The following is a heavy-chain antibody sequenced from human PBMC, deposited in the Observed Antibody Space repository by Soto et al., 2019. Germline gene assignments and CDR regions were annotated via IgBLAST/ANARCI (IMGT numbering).Heavy chain of an antibody. CDR1: GYTFTGYY. CDR2: INPNSGGT. Sequence: GASVKVSCKASGYTFTGYYMHWVRQAPGQGLEWKGWINPNSGGTNYAQKYQGWVTMTRDTSISTANMELSRLRSDDTAVYYCARSEVLWFGESRADYYYYGMDVWGQGTTVTVSS. D-gene: IGHD3-10*01. CDR3: ARSEVLWFGESRADYYYYGMDV. J-gene: IGHJ6*02. V-gene: IGHV1-2*04.